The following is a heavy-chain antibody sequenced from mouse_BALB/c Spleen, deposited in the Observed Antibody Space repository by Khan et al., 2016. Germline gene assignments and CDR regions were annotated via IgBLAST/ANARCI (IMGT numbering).Heavy chain of an antibody. Sequence: EVKLEESGPGLVKPSQSLSLTCTVTGYSITSDYAWNWIRQFPGNKLEWMGYISYSGSTSYNPSLKSRISITRDTSKNQIFLRLNSVTTEDTATYYCAEELGWFVYWGQGTLVTVSA. CDR3: AEELGWFVY. V-gene: IGHV3-2*02. CDR1: GYSITSDYA. D-gene: IGHD4-1*01. J-gene: IGHJ3*01. CDR2: ISYSGST.